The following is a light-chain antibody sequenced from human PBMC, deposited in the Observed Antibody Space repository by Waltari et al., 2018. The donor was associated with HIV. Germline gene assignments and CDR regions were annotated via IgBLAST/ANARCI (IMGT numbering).Light chain of an antibody. V-gene: IGLV1-44*01. J-gene: IGLJ3*02. CDR1: SSNIGSNT. CDR3: ATWDDSLNGWV. CDR2: RNV. Sequence: LTQPPSASGTPGQRVTISCSGSSSNIGSNTVSWYQQVPGTAPKVFIYRNVRRPRGVPGRFSGCKSGTSASLAISGLQSEDEADYYWATWDDSLNGWVFGGGTKVTVL.